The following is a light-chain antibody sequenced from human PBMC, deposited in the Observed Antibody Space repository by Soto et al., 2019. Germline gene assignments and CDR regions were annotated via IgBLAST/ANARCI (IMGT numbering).Light chain of an antibody. CDR3: QQYNNSPEYT. CDR2: GAS. V-gene: IGKV3-20*01. CDR1: PSVSRRY. Sequence: EIVLTQSPGTLSLSPGERATLFFQARPSVSRRYLAWYQQKPGQAPRLLIYGASSRATDIPDRFSGSGSGTDFTLTISRLEPEDFAVYFCQQYNNSPEYTFGQGTKLEIK. J-gene: IGKJ2*01.